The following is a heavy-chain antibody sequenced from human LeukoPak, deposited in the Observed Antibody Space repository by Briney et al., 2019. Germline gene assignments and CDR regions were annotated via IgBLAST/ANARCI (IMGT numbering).Heavy chain of an antibody. CDR1: GYTFTGYY. CDR2: INPNSGGT. D-gene: IGHD3-22*01. J-gene: IGHJ3*02. Sequence: ASVKVSCKASGYTFTGYYMHWVRQAPGQGLEWMGWINPNSGGTNYAQKFQGRVTMTRDTSISTAYMELSRLRSDDTAVYYCAGPLYDSSGYSAFDIWGQGTMVTVSS. CDR3: AGPLYDSSGYSAFDI. V-gene: IGHV1-2*02.